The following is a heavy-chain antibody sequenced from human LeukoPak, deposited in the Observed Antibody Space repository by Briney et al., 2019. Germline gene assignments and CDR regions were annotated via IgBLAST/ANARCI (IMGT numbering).Heavy chain of an antibody. V-gene: IGHV3-21*04. Sequence: GGSLRLSCAASRFTFSNYSMNWVRQAPGKGLEWVSSISRGSGHIYYADSVKGRFTISRDNARNSLYLQMNSLRTEDTALYYCAKDNGFRTWMAHPADWGQGTLVTVSS. CDR2: ISRGSGHI. CDR3: AKDNGFRTWMAHPAD. CDR1: RFTFSNYS. D-gene: IGHD2-8*01. J-gene: IGHJ4*02.